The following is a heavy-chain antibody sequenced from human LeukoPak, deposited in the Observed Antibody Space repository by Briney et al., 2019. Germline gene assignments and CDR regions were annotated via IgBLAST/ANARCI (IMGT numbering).Heavy chain of an antibody. D-gene: IGHD6-6*01. CDR2: TYYSGST. V-gene: IGHV4-39*01. CDR3: ARSRYSSSSAPFDY. J-gene: IGHJ4*02. CDR1: GGSISSSSYY. Sequence: SETLSLTCTVSGGSISSSSYYWGWIRQPPGKGLEWIGSTYYSGSTYYNPSLKSRVTISVDTSKNQFSLKLSPVTAADTAVYYCARSRYSSSSAPFDYWGQGTLVTVSS.